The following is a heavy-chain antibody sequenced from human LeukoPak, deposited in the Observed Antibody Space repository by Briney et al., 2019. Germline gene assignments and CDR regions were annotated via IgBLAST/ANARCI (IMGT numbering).Heavy chain of an antibody. J-gene: IGHJ4*02. Sequence: GESLKISCKASGYSFTTYCIGWVRQMPAKGLGWIGIIYPGDSDTRYSPSFQGEVTISADKSISTAYLQWSGLKASDTAMYYCARARYCSGGSCYAEYWGQGTLVTVSS. V-gene: IGHV5-51*01. D-gene: IGHD2-15*01. CDR1: GYSFTTYC. CDR2: IYPGDSDT. CDR3: ARARYCSGGSCYAEY.